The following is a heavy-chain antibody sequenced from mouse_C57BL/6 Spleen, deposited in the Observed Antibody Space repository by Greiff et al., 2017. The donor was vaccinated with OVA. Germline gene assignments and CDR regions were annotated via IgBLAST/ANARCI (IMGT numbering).Heavy chain of an antibody. J-gene: IGHJ2*01. CDR3: ARSGYSFDY. Sequence: VQLQESGAELVKPGASVKISCKASGYAFSSYWLNWVKRRPGRGLGWIGPIYPGVGAPNYNGKFKGKATLTADKTSSTAYMQLSSLTSEDSAVYFCARSGYSFDYWGQGTTLTVSS. CDR1: GYAFSSYW. D-gene: IGHD2-2*01. V-gene: IGHV1-80*01. CDR2: IYPGVGAP.